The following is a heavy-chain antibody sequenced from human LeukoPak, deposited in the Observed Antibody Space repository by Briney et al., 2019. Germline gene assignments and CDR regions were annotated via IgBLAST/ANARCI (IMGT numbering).Heavy chain of an antibody. V-gene: IGHV3-30*02. CDR2: IRYDGSNK. CDR3: AKDPGYSGYDRNDDY. Sequence: GGSLRLSCAASGFTFSSYGMHWVRQAPGKGLEWVAFIRYDGSNKYYADSVKGRFTISRDNSKNTLYLQMNSLRAEDTAVYYCAKDPGYSGYDRNDDYWGQGTLVTVSP. J-gene: IGHJ4*02. CDR1: GFTFSSYG. D-gene: IGHD5-12*01.